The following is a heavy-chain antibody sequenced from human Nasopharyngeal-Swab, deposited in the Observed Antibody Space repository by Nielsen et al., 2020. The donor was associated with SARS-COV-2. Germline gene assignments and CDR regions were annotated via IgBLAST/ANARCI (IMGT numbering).Heavy chain of an antibody. CDR2: ISSSSSTI. CDR1: GFTFSSYS. J-gene: IGHJ4*02. CDR3: ARAIEWEPMTTVTSFDY. Sequence: GESLKISCAASGFTFSSYSMNWVRQAPGKGLEWVSYISSSSSTIYYADSVKGRFTISRDNAKNSLYLQMNSLRAEDTAVYYCARAIEWEPMTTVTSFDYWGQGTLVTVSS. V-gene: IGHV3-48*04. D-gene: IGHD4-17*01.